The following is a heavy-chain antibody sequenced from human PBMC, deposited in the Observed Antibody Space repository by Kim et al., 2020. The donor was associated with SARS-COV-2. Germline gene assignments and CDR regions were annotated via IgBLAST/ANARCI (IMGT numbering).Heavy chain of an antibody. CDR1: GGSFSGYY. CDR2: INHSGST. CDR3: ARFMRPGAGSRGRKVLGDYFDY. Sequence: SETLSLTCAVYGGSFSGYYWSWIRQPPGKGLEWIGEINHSGSTNYNPSLKSRVTISVDTSKNQFSLKLSSVTAADTAVYYCARFMRPGAGSRGRKVLGDYFDYWGQGTLVTVSS. D-gene: IGHD1-26*01. J-gene: IGHJ4*02. V-gene: IGHV4-34*01.